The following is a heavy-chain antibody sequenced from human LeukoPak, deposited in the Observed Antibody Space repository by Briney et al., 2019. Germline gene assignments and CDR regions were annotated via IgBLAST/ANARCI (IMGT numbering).Heavy chain of an antibody. CDR3: ARGQVVLKNLFDQ. Sequence: SETLSLTCSVSGGSFSSSAYYWGWIRQPPGKGLEWIGSIYYGGSTHYSPSLKSRLTISVETSTNRFSLKLTSVTAADTAVYYCARGQVVLKNLFDQWGQGTLVTVSS. V-gene: IGHV4-39*01. D-gene: IGHD6-6*01. CDR2: IYYGGST. CDR1: GGSFSSSAYY. J-gene: IGHJ4*02.